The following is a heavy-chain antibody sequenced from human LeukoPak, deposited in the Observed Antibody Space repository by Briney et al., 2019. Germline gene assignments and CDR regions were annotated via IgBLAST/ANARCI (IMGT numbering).Heavy chain of an antibody. Sequence: ASVKVSCKASGYTFTSYAMHWVRQAPGQRLEWIGWINAGNGNTKYSQEFQGRVTITRDTSASTAYMELSSLRSEDMAVYYCARGPYGSGSYYNYWGQGTLVTVSS. D-gene: IGHD3-10*01. CDR3: ARGPYGSGSYYNY. V-gene: IGHV1-3*03. CDR1: GYTFTSYA. CDR2: INAGNGNT. J-gene: IGHJ4*02.